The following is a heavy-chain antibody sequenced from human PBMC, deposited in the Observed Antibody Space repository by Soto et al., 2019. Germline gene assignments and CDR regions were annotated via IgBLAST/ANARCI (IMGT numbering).Heavy chain of an antibody. CDR3: AKGGSGSYSNAFDI. CDR2: IYYSGST. D-gene: IGHD3-10*01. Sequence: QLQLQESGPGLVKPSETLSLTCTVSGGSISSSSYYWGWIRQPPGKGLEWIGSIYYSGSTYYNPSLKSRVTISVDTSKNRFSLKLSSVTAADTAVYYCAKGGSGSYSNAFDIWGQGTMVTVSS. J-gene: IGHJ3*02. CDR1: GGSISSSSYY. V-gene: IGHV4-39*01.